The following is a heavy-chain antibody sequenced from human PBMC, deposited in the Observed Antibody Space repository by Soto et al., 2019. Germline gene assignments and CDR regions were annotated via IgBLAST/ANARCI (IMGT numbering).Heavy chain of an antibody. Sequence: PSETLSLTCAVHGGSFSGYYWNWIRQPPGGGLEWIGDVSNTGIANYHPSLKSRVTIFSDSSKNQISLRLTSVTAADTAVYYCARTSPLEWPSAAFDIWGQGTVVTVSS. D-gene: IGHD3-3*01. V-gene: IGHV4-34*01. CDR3: ARTSPLEWPSAAFDI. CDR2: VSNTGIA. CDR1: GGSFSGYY. J-gene: IGHJ3*02.